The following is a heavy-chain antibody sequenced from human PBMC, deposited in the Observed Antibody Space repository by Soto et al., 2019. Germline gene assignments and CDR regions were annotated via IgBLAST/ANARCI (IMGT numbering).Heavy chain of an antibody. D-gene: IGHD6-13*01. CDR3: ARQATDSSSWYFDY. V-gene: IGHV5-51*01. CDR1: GYIFTSYW. Sequence: GESLKISFKGSGYIFTSYWIGWVRQLPGKGLEWMGIIYPGDSDTRYSPTFQGQVAISADKAISPAYLQWSSLKASATAMYYCARQATDSSSWYFDYWGQGTLVTVSS. CDR2: IYPGDSDT. J-gene: IGHJ4*02.